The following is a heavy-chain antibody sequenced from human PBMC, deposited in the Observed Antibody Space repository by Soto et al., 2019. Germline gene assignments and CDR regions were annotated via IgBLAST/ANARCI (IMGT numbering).Heavy chain of an antibody. CDR2: INQDGSEK. CDR3: ASAPNWNYGY. J-gene: IGHJ4*02. Sequence: EVQLVESGGGLVQPGGSLRLSCAASGFTSSSYWMSWVRQVPGRGLEWVANINQDGSEKYYVDSVRGRFTISRDNAKNPLYLQMNSLRAEDTAVYYCASAPNWNYGYWGQGTLVTVSS. D-gene: IGHD1-7*01. CDR1: GFTSSSYW. V-gene: IGHV3-7*01.